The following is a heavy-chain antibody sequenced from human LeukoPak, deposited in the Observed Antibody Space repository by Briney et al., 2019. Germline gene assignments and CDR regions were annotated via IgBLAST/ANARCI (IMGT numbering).Heavy chain of an antibody. J-gene: IGHJ3*01. D-gene: IGHD3-9*01. V-gene: IGHV1-8*01. CDR1: GYTSTSYD. CDR3: AKGRRYFDWLSS. CDR2: MNPNSGNT. Sequence: ASAKVSCKASGYTSTSYDINWVRQATGQGLEWMGWMNPNSGNTGYAQKFQGRVTMTRNTSISTAYMELSSLRSEDTAVYYCAKGRRYFDWLSSWGQGTMVTVSS.